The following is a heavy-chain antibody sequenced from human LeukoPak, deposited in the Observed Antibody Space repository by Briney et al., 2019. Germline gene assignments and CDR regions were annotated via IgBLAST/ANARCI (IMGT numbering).Heavy chain of an antibody. CDR1: GFTFRHYW. D-gene: IGHD4/OR15-4a*01. J-gene: IGHJ4*02. Sequence: GGSLRPSCAASGFTFRHYWMHWVRQVPGKGLVWVSRINPDGTTINYADSVRGRFAISRDNAKNTLHLEMNGLRADDTAVYYCARFRAGAGDFWGQGTLVSVSS. V-gene: IGHV3-74*01. CDR2: INPDGTTI. CDR3: ARFRAGAGDF.